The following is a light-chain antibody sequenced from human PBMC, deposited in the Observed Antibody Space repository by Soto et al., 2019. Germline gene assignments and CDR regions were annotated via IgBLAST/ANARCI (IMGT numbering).Light chain of an antibody. Sequence: DIQMTQSPSSLSASVGDKVTITCRATESVSKWLAWYQEKPGNPPRPLIYDASTLESGVPSRFSGSGSGTEFTLTISSLQPDDFAIYYCQQDNSYSWTFGQGTKVEIK. CDR1: ESVSKW. CDR3: QQDNSYSWT. V-gene: IGKV1-5*01. CDR2: DAS. J-gene: IGKJ1*01.